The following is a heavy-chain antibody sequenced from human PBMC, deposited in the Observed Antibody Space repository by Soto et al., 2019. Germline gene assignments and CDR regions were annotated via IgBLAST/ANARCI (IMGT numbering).Heavy chain of an antibody. V-gene: IGHV1-18*01. CDR2: ISAYNGNT. J-gene: IGHJ6*03. CDR3: ARTRKDYYYYMDV. Sequence: ASVKVSCKASGYTFTSYGISWVRQAPGQGLEWMGWISAYNGNTNYAQKLQGRVTMTTDTSTSTAYMELSSLRSEDTAVYYCARTRKDYYYYMDVWGKGTTVTVSS. CDR1: GYTFTSYG.